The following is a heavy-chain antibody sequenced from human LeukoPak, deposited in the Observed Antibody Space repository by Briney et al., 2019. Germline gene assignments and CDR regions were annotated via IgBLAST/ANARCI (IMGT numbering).Heavy chain of an antibody. CDR2: INPNSGGT. D-gene: IGHD1-26*01. V-gene: IGHV1-2*02. CDR3: ARDMRVGATIYDAFDI. CDR1: GYTFTGYY. J-gene: IGHJ3*02. Sequence: ASVKVSCKASGYTFTGYYVRWVRQAPGQGLEWMGWINPNSGGTNYAQKFQGRVTMTRDTSISTAYMELSRLRSDDTAVYYCARDMRVGATIYDAFDIWGQGTMVTVSS.